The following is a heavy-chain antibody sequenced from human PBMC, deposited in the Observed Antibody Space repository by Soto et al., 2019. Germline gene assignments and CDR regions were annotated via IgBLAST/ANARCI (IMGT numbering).Heavy chain of an antibody. CDR1: GFTFSSYE. J-gene: IGHJ5*02. Sequence: EVQLVESGGGLVQPGGSLRLSCAASGFTFSSYEMNWVRQAPGKGLEWVSYISSSGSTIYYADSVKGRFTISRDNVKNSLYLQMNSLRAEDTAVYYCAREAGPYYGLWSGHSNGWFDPWGQGTLVTVSS. V-gene: IGHV3-48*03. D-gene: IGHD3-3*01. CDR2: ISSSGSTI. CDR3: AREAGPYYGLWSGHSNGWFDP.